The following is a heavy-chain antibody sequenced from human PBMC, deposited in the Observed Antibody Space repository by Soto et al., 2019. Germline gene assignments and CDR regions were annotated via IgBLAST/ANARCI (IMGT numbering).Heavy chain of an antibody. Sequence: QVQLVESGGGVVQPGRSLRLSCAASGFSFTTYVMHWVRQAPGKGLEWVAVISHDGSYKYYGDAVKGRFTISRDTSKKAVYLEMNSLRPEDTAVYYCAKGLLAIVGTTLPRDAFNIWGQGTMVTVSS. CDR1: GFSFTTYV. D-gene: IGHD1-26*01. V-gene: IGHV3-30*18. CDR2: ISHDGSYK. J-gene: IGHJ3*02. CDR3: AKGLLAIVGTTLPRDAFNI.